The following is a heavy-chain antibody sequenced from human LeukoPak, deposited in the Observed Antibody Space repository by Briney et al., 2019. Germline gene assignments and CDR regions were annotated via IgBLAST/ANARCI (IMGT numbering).Heavy chain of an antibody. CDR2: ISWDGGST. CDR1: GFTFDDYA. CDR3: AKDGRAAAGTAMTPPYYMDV. Sequence: PGGSLRLSCAASGFTFDDYAMHWVRQAPGKGLEWVSLISWDGGSTYYADSAKGRFTISRDNSKNSLYLQMNSLRAEDTALYYCAKDGRAAAGTAMTPPYYMDVWGKGTTVTVSS. D-gene: IGHD6-13*01. J-gene: IGHJ6*03. V-gene: IGHV3-43D*03.